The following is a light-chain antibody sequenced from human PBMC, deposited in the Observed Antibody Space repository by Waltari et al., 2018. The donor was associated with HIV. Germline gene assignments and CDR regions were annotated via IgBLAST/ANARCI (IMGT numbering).Light chain of an antibody. CDR3: QKYNSDPLT. CDR2: AAS. Sequence: DIQMTQSPSSLSASVGDRVTITCLASQGISNYLAWYQQKPGKVPKLLIYAASTLRSGVPSRFSGSGSGTDFTLTISSLQPEDVASFYCQKYNSDPLTFGGGTKVEIK. CDR1: QGISNY. V-gene: IGKV1-27*01. J-gene: IGKJ4*01.